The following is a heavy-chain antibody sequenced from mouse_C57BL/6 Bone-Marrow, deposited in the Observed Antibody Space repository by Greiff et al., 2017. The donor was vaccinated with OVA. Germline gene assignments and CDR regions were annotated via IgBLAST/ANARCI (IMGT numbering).Heavy chain of an antibody. CDR2: INPNNGGT. J-gene: IGHJ2*01. Sequence: VQLQQSGPELVKPGASVKIPCKASGYTFTDYNMDWVKQSHGKSLEWIGDINPNNGGTIYNQKFKGQATLTVDQSSSTAYMELRSLTYDYTAFYYCARHYSDYFDYGGQGTTLTVSS. CDR1: GYTFTDYN. V-gene: IGHV1-18*01. D-gene: IGHD2-12*01. CDR3: ARHYSDYFDY.